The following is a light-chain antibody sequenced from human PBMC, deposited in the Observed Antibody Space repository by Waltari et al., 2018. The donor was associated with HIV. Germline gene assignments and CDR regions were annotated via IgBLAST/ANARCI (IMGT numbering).Light chain of an antibody. V-gene: IGLV1-40*01. Sequence: QSVLTQPPSVSGAPGQRVTISCTGSSSNIGAGYDVHGYQQLPGTAPRVLIYGNSNRPSGVPDRFSGSKSGTSASLAITGLQAEDEADYYCQSYDTSLSGSGVFGGGTKLTVL. CDR2: GNS. CDR3: QSYDTSLSGSGV. J-gene: IGLJ2*01. CDR1: SSNIGAGYD.